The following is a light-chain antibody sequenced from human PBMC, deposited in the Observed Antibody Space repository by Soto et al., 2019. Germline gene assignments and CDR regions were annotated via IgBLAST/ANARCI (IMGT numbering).Light chain of an antibody. Sequence: QSVLTQPPSVPGAPGQRVTISCTGSSSNIGAGYDVHWYQQLPGTAPKLLIYDNNNRPSGVPDRFSGSKSGTSASLAITGLQAEDEADYYCQSYDSSLSALYVFGTGTKVTVL. CDR2: DNN. V-gene: IGLV1-40*01. CDR3: QSYDSSLSALYV. J-gene: IGLJ1*01. CDR1: SSNIGAGYD.